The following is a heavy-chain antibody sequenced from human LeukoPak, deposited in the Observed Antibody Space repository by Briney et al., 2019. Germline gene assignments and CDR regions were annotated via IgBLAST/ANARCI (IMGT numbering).Heavy chain of an antibody. CDR3: ARSIFEPPYYYYYYMDV. CDR2: IFYSGST. J-gene: IGHJ6*03. Sequence: PSETLSLTCTVSGGSISTSSYYWGWIRQPPGKGLEWIGSIFYSGSTYYNPSLKSRVTVSLDTSKNQFSLQLNSVTPEDTAVYYCARSIFEPPYYYYYYMDVWGKGTTVTVSS. V-gene: IGHV4-39*07. CDR1: GGSISTSSYY. D-gene: IGHD3-3*01.